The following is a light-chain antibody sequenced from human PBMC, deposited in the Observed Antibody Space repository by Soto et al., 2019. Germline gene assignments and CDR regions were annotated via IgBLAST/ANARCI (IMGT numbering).Light chain of an antibody. CDR1: HSVSSSY. CDR3: QQYGSSPPYT. V-gene: IGKV3-20*01. J-gene: IGKJ2*01. CDR2: AAT. Sequence: EIVLTQSPGILSLSPGDRATLSCSTSHSVSSSYFAWYQQKPGQAPRLLVYAATRRATGIPDRFSGSDSGTDFTLTISRLEPEDSAVYYCQQYGSSPPYTFGQGTKLEIK.